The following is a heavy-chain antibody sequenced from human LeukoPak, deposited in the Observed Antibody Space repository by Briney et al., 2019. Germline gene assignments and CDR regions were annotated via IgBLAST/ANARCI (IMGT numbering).Heavy chain of an antibody. CDR1: GFTFSSYA. CDR3: ARDPRIAAAGRPYYYYGMDV. D-gene: IGHD6-13*01. V-gene: IGHV3-30-3*01. Sequence: QTGGSLRLSCAASGFTFSSYAMHWVRQAPGKGLEWVAVISYDGSNKYYADSVKGRFTISRDNSKNTLYLQMNSLRAEDTAVYYCARDPRIAAAGRPYYYYGMDVWGQGTTVTVSS. CDR2: ISYDGSNK. J-gene: IGHJ6*02.